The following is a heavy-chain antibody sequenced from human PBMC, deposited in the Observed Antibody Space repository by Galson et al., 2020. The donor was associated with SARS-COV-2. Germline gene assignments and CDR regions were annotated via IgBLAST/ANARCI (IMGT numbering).Heavy chain of an antibody. CDR3: ARGEHIVVVTAIPYYYYYGMDV. J-gene: IGHJ6*02. CDR1: GYTFTSYG. Sequence: ASVKVSSKASGYTFTSYGISWVRQAPGQGLEWMGWISAYNGNTNYAQKLQGRVTMTTDTSTSTAYMELRSLRSDDTAVYYCARGEHIVVVTAIPYYYYYGMDVWGQGTTVTVSS. CDR2: ISAYNGNT. D-gene: IGHD2-21*02. V-gene: IGHV1-18*01.